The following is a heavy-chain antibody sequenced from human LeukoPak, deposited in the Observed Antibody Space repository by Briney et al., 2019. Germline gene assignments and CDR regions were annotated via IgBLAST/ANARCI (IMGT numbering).Heavy chain of an antibody. V-gene: IGHV1-3*01. CDR1: GYTFTSYA. Sequence: GASVKVSCKASGYTFTSYAMHWVRQAPGQRLEWMGWINAGNGNTKYLQKFQGRVTITRDTSASTAYMELSSLRSEDTAVYYCARDLDHLPFDPWGQGTLVTVSS. J-gene: IGHJ5*02. D-gene: IGHD1-14*01. CDR3: ARDLDHLPFDP. CDR2: INAGNGNT.